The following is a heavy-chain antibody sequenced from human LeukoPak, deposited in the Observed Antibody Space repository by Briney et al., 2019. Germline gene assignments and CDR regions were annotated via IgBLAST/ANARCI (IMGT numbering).Heavy chain of an antibody. Sequence: ASVKASCKASGYTFTGYYMHWVRQAPGQGLEWMGWINPNSGGTNYAQKFQGRVTMTRDTSISTAYMELSRLRSDDTAVYYCAIYYGSGDEYDYWGQGTLVTVSS. V-gene: IGHV1-2*02. CDR3: AIYYGSGDEYDY. CDR1: GYTFTGYY. D-gene: IGHD3-10*01. J-gene: IGHJ4*02. CDR2: INPNSGGT.